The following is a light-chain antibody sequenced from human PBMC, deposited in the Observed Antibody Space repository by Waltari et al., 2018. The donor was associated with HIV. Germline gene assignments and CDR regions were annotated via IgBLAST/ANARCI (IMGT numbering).Light chain of an antibody. CDR2: DGI. CDR3: SSYAGSSTVV. V-gene: IGLV2-23*01. Sequence: QSALPQPASVSASPGQSIPLSCTGPSSAVWSYNLFSWYPQHPGHDPKLMIYDGIKRPSGGPKRCAGSKSGNTASLTISGRQAEDEADYYCSSYAGSSTVVCGGGTKRSVL. J-gene: IGLJ2*01. CDR1: SSAVWSYNL.